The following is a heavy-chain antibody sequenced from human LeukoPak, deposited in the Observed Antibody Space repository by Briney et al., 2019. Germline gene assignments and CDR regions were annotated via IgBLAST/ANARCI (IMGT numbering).Heavy chain of an antibody. Sequence: ASVKVSCKASGGTFSSYAISWVRQAPGQGLEWMGGIIPIFGTANYAQKFQGRVTITADESTSTAYMELSSLRAEDTAVYYCARGTDTAMVPFDYWGQGTLVTVSS. D-gene: IGHD5-18*01. CDR3: ARGTDTAMVPFDY. J-gene: IGHJ4*02. V-gene: IGHV1-69*01. CDR1: GGTFSSYA. CDR2: IIPIFGTA.